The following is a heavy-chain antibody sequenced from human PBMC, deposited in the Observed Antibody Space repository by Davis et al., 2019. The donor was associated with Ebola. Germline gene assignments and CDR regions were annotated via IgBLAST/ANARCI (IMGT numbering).Heavy chain of an antibody. CDR3: ARDLPPPRYCSSTSCYDAFDI. D-gene: IGHD2-2*01. J-gene: IGHJ3*02. V-gene: IGHV4-59*12. CDR1: GGSISSSY. CDR2: INYSGTT. Sequence: SETLSLTCTVSGGSISSSYWSWIRQSPGKGLEWIGYINYSGTTKYNPSLKNRVSMSIDTSNNQFSLKLSSVTAADTAVYYCARDLPPPRYCSSTSCYDAFDIWGQGTMVTVSS.